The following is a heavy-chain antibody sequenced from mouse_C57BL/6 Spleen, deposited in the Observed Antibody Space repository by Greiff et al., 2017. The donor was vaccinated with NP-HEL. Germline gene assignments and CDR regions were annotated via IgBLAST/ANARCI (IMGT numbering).Heavy chain of an antibody. J-gene: IGHJ4*01. D-gene: IGHD2-4*01. CDR1: GFTFSDYG. CDR3: ARPGDYDQMDY. V-gene: IGHV5-17*01. Sequence: EVQLVESGGGLVKPGGSLKLSCAASGFTFSDYGMHWVRQAPEKGLEWVAYISSGSSTIYYADTVKGRFTISRDNAKNTLFLQMTSLRSEDTAMYYCARPGDYDQMDYWGQGTSVTVSS. CDR2: ISSGSSTI.